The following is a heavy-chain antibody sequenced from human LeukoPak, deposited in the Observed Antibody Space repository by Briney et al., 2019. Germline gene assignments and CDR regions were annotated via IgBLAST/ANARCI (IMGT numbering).Heavy chain of an antibody. Sequence: SETLSLTCTVSGVSVSSGSYYWSWIRQPPGKGLEWIGYIYYSGSTNYNPSLKSRVTISVDTSKNQFSLKLSSVTAADTAVYYCASSPTYYYDSSGYALDYWGQGTLVTVSS. CDR2: IYYSGST. CDR1: GVSVSSGSYY. V-gene: IGHV4-61*01. D-gene: IGHD3-22*01. CDR3: ASSPTYYYDSSGYALDY. J-gene: IGHJ4*02.